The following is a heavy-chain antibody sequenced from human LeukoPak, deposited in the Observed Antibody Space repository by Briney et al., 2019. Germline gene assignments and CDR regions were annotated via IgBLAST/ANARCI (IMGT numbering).Heavy chain of an antibody. CDR2: INWNGGST. J-gene: IGHJ6*03. CDR3: ARTGQLVSPDYYYYYYMDV. D-gene: IGHD6-13*01. V-gene: IGHV3-20*04. CDR1: GFTFDDYG. Sequence: RTGGSLRLSCAASGFTFDDYGMSWVRQAPGKGLEWVSGINWNGGSTGYADSVKGRFTISRDNAKNSLYLQMNSLRAEDTALYYCARTGQLVSPDYYYYYYMDVWGKGTTVTVSS.